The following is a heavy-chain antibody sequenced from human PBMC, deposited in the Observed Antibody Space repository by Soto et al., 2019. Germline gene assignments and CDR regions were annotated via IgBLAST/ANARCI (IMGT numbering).Heavy chain of an antibody. CDR2: ISGSGIST. CDR1: GFIFSSYA. CDR3: AKARSRNYQYYLDY. D-gene: IGHD3-22*01. V-gene: IGHV3-23*01. Sequence: GGSLRLSCGASGFIFSSYAMNWVRQAPGKGLEWVAGISGSGISTYYADSVKGRFTISRDNSKNTLYLQLNSLRTEDTAVYYFAKARSRNYQYYLDYWGQGTLATVSA. J-gene: IGHJ4*02.